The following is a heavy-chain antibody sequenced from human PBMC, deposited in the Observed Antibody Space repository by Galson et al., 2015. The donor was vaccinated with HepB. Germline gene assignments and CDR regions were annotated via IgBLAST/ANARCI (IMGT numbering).Heavy chain of an antibody. V-gene: IGHV3-33*01. D-gene: IGHD3-16*01. CDR3: ARGLGESAFGC. CDR2: IWHDGTNK. Sequence: SLRLSCAASGFTFSSYGMHWVRQAPGKGLEWMAVIWHDGTNKYYTDSVKGRFTISRDNSKNTLYLQMDSLRAEDTAVYYCARGLGESAFGCWGQGTLVTVSS. CDR1: GFTFSSYG. J-gene: IGHJ4*02.